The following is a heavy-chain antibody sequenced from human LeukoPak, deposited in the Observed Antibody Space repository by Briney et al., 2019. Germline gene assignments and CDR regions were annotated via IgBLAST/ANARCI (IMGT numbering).Heavy chain of an antibody. J-gene: IGHJ4*02. Sequence: GGSLRLSCAASEFTVSSHYMSWVRQAPGKGLEWVSVLYSDGSTYYADSVKDRFTISRDNSKNTLYLQMNSLRAADTAVYYCARMLAVAGIVGGDYFDSWGQGTLVTVSS. CDR1: EFTVSSHY. CDR3: ARMLAVAGIVGGDYFDS. CDR2: LYSDGST. D-gene: IGHD6-19*01. V-gene: IGHV3-66*01.